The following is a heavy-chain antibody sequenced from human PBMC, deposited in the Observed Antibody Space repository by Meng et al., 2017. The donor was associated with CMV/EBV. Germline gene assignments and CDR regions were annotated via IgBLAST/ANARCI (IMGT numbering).Heavy chain of an antibody. J-gene: IGHJ4*02. D-gene: IGHD3-3*01. CDR1: GFTFDDYT. Sequence: GGSLRLSCAASGFTFDDYTMHWVRQAPGKGLEWVSLISWDGGGTYYADSVKGRFTISRDNSKNSLYLQMNSLRTEDTALYYCAKGRITIFGAVDYWGQGTLVTVSS. CDR2: ISWDGGGT. V-gene: IGHV3-43*01. CDR3: AKGRITIFGAVDY.